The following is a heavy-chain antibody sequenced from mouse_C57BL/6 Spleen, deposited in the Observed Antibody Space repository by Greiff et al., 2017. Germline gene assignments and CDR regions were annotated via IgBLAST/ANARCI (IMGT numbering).Heavy chain of an antibody. CDR1: GFTFSSYA. CDR3: ARGGDYLDWFAY. J-gene: IGHJ3*01. V-gene: IGHV5-4*03. D-gene: IGHD2-4*01. Sequence: EVKLVESGGGLVKPGGSLKLSCAASGFTFSSYAMSWVRQTPEKRLEWVATISDGGSYTYYPDNVKGRFTISRDNAKNILYLQMSHLKSEDTAMYYCARGGDYLDWFAYWGQGTLVTVSA. CDR2: ISDGGSYT.